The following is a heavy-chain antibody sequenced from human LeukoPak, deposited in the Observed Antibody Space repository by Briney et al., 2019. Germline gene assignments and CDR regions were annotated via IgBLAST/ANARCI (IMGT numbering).Heavy chain of an antibody. CDR3: AHSTWSSLNFDY. CDR2: IYWDGDK. D-gene: IGHD2/OR15-2a*01. Sequence: ESGPTLVKPTQTLTLTCTFSGLSLSTSGVGVGWIRQPPGKALEWLALIYWDGDKRYSPSLKSGLTITKDTSKNQVVLTMTNMDPVDTATYYCAHSTWSSLNFDYWGQGTLVTVSS. CDR1: GLSLSTSGVG. J-gene: IGHJ4*02. V-gene: IGHV2-5*02.